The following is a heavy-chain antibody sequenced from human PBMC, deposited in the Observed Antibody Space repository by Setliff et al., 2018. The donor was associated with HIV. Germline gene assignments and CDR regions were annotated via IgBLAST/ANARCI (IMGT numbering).Heavy chain of an antibody. D-gene: IGHD6-25*01. Sequence: ASVKVSCKASGGTFSTYAISWVRQAPGQGLEWMGNIKLSSGGTKFAQKFLGRVTMTRDTSTNTAFMELRRLNSDDTATYFCVTSPGSFTSVDETEAGDYWGQGTLVTVSS. J-gene: IGHJ4*02. V-gene: IGHV1-2*02. CDR3: VTSPGSFTSVDETEAGDY. CDR2: IKLSSGGT. CDR1: GGTFSTYA.